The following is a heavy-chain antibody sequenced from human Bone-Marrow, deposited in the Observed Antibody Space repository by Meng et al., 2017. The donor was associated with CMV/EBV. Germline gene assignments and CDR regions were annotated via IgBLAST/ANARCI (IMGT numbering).Heavy chain of an antibody. D-gene: IGHD1-1*01. CDR2: IWYDGSNK. Sequence: GGSLRLSCAASGFTFSSYGMHWVRQAPGKGLEWVAVIWYDGSNKYYADSVKGRFTISRDNSKNTLYLQMNSLRAEDTAVYYCARLGGLLEPDAFDIWGQGTMVTVSS. CDR1: GFTFSSYG. J-gene: IGHJ3*02. V-gene: IGHV3-33*01. CDR3: ARLGGLLEPDAFDI.